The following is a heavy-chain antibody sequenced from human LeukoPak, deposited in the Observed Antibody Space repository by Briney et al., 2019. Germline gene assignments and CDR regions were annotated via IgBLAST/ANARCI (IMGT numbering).Heavy chain of an antibody. D-gene: IGHD3-3*01. CDR2: INSDGSST. J-gene: IGHJ5*02. V-gene: IGHV3-74*01. Sequence: GGSLRLSCAASGFTFSSYWMHWVRQAPGKGLVWVSRINSDGSSTSYADSVKGRFTISRDNAKNTLYPQMNSLRAEDTAVYYCARDLGAGYYDFWSGYLGSNWFDPWGQGTLVTVSS. CDR3: ARDLGAGYYDFWSGYLGSNWFDP. CDR1: GFTFSSYW.